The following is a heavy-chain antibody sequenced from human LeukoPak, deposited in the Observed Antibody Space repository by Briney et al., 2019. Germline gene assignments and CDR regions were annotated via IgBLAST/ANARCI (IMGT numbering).Heavy chain of an antibody. CDR3: ARSGVPHAFDI. CDR2: INGDGSEK. D-gene: IGHD3-10*01. J-gene: IGHJ3*02. Sequence: GGSLRLSCAASALTFSRYWASWGRQAPGKALEWVARINGDGSEKDYVDSVKGRFTISSDNAKNLLYLQMNSLRVEDTAVYYCARSGVPHAFDIWGQGTMVTVSS. CDR1: ALTFSRYW. V-gene: IGHV3-7*04.